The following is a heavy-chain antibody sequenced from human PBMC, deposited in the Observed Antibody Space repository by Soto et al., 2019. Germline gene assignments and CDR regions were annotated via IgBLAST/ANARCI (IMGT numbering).Heavy chain of an antibody. D-gene: IGHD1-26*01. J-gene: IGHJ5*02. CDR1: GVTCEGFA. CDR3: TRVKSVSGRFDP. V-gene: IGHV3-49*03. CDR2: IRRKTLGGTT. Sequence: GGSRGLCCTASGVTCEGFAMRWFRQAPGKGLEWVGFIRRKTLGGTTTYAASVKGRFSISRDDSKSIAYLQMNSLKTEDTGVYYCTRVKSVSGRFDPWGQGT.